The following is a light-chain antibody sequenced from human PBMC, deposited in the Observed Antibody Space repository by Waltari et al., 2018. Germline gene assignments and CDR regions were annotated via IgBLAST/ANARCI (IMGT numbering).Light chain of an antibody. CDR3: QQRSSGPPVT. Sequence: EVVLTQSPPTLSLSPGERATLSFRASQSVSTYLAWYQHKPGQPPRLLIFNASYRATGVPTRFSGSGSGTDFTLTISSLEPEDFAVYYCQQRSSGPPVTFGQGTRVEI. CDR1: QSVSTY. CDR2: NAS. V-gene: IGKV3-11*01. J-gene: IGKJ5*01.